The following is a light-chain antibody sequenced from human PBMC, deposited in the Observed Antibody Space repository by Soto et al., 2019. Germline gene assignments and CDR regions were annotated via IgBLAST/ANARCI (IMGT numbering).Light chain of an antibody. CDR1: SSDVVGYNY. CDR3: KSYAGSNIV. Sequence: QSVLTQPPSASGSPGQSVTISCTGTSSDVVGYNYVSWYQQHPGQAPKLMIYEVYKRPSGVPDRFSGSKSGNTASLTVSGLQDEDEADYYCKSYAGSNIVFGTGTQLTVL. CDR2: EVY. V-gene: IGLV2-8*01. J-gene: IGLJ1*01.